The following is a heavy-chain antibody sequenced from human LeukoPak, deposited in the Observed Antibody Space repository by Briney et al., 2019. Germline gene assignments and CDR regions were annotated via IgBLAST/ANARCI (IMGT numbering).Heavy chain of an antibody. V-gene: IGHV4-61*02. J-gene: IGHJ4*02. CDR2: IYTSGST. Sequence: PSQTLSLTCTVSGGSISSGSYYWSWIRQPAGKGLEWIGRIYTSGSTNYNPSLKSRVTISVDTSKNQFSLKLSSVTAADTAVYYCAGITTRGDFDYWGQGTLVTVSS. CDR1: GGSISSGSYY. D-gene: IGHD1-1*01. CDR3: AGITTRGDFDY.